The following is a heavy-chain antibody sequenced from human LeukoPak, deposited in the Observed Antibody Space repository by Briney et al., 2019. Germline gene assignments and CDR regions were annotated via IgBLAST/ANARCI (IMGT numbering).Heavy chain of an antibody. CDR3: ARDNLRNSSWYFLTTAMYYFDY. V-gene: IGHV1-69*13. D-gene: IGHD6-13*01. CDR2: IIPIFGTA. Sequence: SVKVSCKASGGTFSSYAIRWERQAPGQGLEWMGGIIPIFGTANYAQKFQGRVTITADESTSTAYMELSSLRSEDTAVYYCARDNLRNSSWYFLTTAMYYFDYWGQGTLVTVSS. J-gene: IGHJ4*02. CDR1: GGTFSSYA.